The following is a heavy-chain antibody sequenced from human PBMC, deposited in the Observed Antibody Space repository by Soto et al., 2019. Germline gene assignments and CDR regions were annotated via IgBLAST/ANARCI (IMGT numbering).Heavy chain of an antibody. CDR3: AKNYYGAGSYLMMDDY. J-gene: IGHJ4*02. CDR2: ISYDGNNK. D-gene: IGHD3-10*01. Sequence: QVQLVESGGGVVQPGRSLRLSCVASAFSFSSYAMHWVRQAPGKGLEWVAVISYDGNNKWYADSVKGRFTISGDKNENTLYLQMTSLRAEDTAVYYCAKNYYGAGSYLMMDDYWGQGTLVTVSA. CDR1: AFSFSSYA. V-gene: IGHV3-30*18.